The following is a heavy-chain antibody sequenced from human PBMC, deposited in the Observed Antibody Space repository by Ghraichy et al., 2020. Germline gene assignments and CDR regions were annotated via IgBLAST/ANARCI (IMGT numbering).Heavy chain of an antibody. Sequence: SETLSLTCTVSGGSISSYYWSWIRQPPGKGLEWIGYIYYSGSTNYNPSLKSRVTISVDTSKNQFSLKLSSVTAADTAVYYCARVGIAAAGDAFDIWGQGTMVTVSS. D-gene: IGHD6-13*01. CDR2: IYYSGST. V-gene: IGHV4-59*01. J-gene: IGHJ3*02. CDR1: GGSISSYY. CDR3: ARVGIAAAGDAFDI.